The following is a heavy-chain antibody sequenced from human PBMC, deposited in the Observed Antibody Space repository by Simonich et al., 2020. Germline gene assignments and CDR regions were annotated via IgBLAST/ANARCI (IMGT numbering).Heavy chain of an antibody. CDR3: AHRRHSSGYYYYFDY. V-gene: IGHV2-5*02. J-gene: IGHJ4*02. CDR2: FYWDDDK. Sequence: QITLTASGLTLVQPTQTLTLTCTFSGFSLSTSGVGVGWIRPPPGKALEWLALFYWDDDKRYSPSLKSRLTITKDTSKNQVVLTMTNMDPVDTATYYCAHRRHSSGYYYYFDYWGQGTLVTVSS. CDR1: GFSLSTSGVG. D-gene: IGHD3-22*01.